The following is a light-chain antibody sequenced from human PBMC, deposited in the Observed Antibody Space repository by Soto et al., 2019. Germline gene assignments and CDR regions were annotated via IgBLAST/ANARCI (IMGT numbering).Light chain of an antibody. V-gene: IGLV2-14*03. Sequence: QSALTPPPSASGSPGQSVTISCTGTSSDVGGYNYVSWYQQHPGKAPKLMIFDVSNRPSGVSNRFSGSKSGNTASLTISGLQAEDEADYYCTSYTTSSTYVFGTGTKVTVL. CDR1: SSDVGGYNY. CDR3: TSYTTSSTYV. CDR2: DVS. J-gene: IGLJ1*01.